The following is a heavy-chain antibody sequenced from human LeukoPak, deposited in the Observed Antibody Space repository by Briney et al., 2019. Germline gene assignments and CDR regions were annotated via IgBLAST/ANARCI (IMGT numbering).Heavy chain of an antibody. CDR3: ANICDDSSGYTLGDAFDI. CDR1: GFTFSSYE. Sequence: GGSLRLSCAASGFTFSSYEMNWVRQAPGKGLEWVSYISSSGSTIYYADSVKGRFTISRDNSKNTLYLQMNSLRAEDTAVYYCANICDDSSGYTLGDAFDIWGQGTMVTVSS. D-gene: IGHD3-22*01. J-gene: IGHJ3*02. V-gene: IGHV3-48*03. CDR2: ISSSGSTI.